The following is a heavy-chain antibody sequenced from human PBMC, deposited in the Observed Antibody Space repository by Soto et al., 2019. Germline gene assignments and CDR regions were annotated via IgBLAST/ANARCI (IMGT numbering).Heavy chain of an antibody. D-gene: IGHD3-3*01. CDR2: IIPIFGTA. CDR3: ARDYDFWSGYGPYYYYGMDV. CDR1: GGTFSSYA. V-gene: IGHV1-69*12. Sequence: QVQLVQSGAEVKKPGSSVKVSCKASGGTFSSYAISWVRQAPGQGLEWMGGIIPIFGTANYAQKFQGRVTITADESTSTAYMELSSLRSEDTAVYYCARDYDFWSGYGPYYYYGMDVWGQGTTVTVSS. J-gene: IGHJ6*02.